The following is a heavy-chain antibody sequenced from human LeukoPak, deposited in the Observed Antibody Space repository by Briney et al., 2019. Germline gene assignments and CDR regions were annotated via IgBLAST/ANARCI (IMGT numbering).Heavy chain of an antibody. D-gene: IGHD3-9*01. CDR2: INHSGST. J-gene: IGHJ4*02. Sequence: SETLSLTCTVSGGSISSYYWSWIRQPPGKGLEWIGEINHSGSTNYNPSLKSRVTISVDTSKNQFSLKLSSVTAADTAVYYCARGGYGYFDWLSPFDYWGQGTLVTVSS. CDR1: GGSISSYY. CDR3: ARGGYGYFDWLSPFDY. V-gene: IGHV4-34*01.